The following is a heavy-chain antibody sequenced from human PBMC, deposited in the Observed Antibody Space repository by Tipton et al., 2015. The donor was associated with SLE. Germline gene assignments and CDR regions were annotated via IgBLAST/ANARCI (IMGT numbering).Heavy chain of an antibody. D-gene: IGHD1-26*01. CDR3: ARGAPGTLRAFDF. Sequence: TLSLTCTLSGGSISGYYWTWIRQPPGKGLEWIGYVYDRGSTKYNPSLKSRVTISVDTSKNQFSLKLSSVTAADTAVYYCARGAPGTLRAFDFWVQGTVVTVSS. J-gene: IGHJ3*01. CDR2: VYDRGST. V-gene: IGHV4-59*12. CDR1: GGSISGYY.